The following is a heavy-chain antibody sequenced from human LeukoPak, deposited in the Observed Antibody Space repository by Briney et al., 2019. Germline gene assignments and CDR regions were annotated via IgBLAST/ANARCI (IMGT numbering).Heavy chain of an antibody. D-gene: IGHD5-18*01. V-gene: IGHV1-24*01. J-gene: IGHJ4*02. CDR2: FDPEDGET. Sequence: EASVKVSCKVSGYTLTELSMHWVRQAPGKGLEWMGGFDPEDGETIYAQKFLGRVTMTEDTSTDTAYMELSSLRSEDTAVYYCATVGYSYGYFFDYWGQGTLVTVSS. CDR1: GYTLTELS. CDR3: ATVGYSYGYFFDY.